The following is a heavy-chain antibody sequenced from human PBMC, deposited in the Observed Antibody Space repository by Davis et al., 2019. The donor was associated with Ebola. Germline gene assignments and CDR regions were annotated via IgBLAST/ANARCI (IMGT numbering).Heavy chain of an antibody. CDR1: GYTFTSYY. V-gene: IGHV1-18*04. CDR3: ARAQFPTTSDH. J-gene: IGHJ4*02. CDR2: ISAYNGNT. Sequence: ASVKVSCKASGYTFTSYYMHWVRQAPGQGLEWMGWISAYNGNTNYAQKLQGRVTMTTDTSTSTAYMELRSLRSDDTAVYYCARAQFPTTSDHWGQGTLVTVSS. D-gene: IGHD1-1*01.